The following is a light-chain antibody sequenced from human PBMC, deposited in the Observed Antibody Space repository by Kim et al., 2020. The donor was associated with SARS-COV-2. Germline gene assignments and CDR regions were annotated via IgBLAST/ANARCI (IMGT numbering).Light chain of an antibody. Sequence: TMSLSPGEKPTLSCGTSQTVSNYLAWYQQKPGQAPRLLIYDASNRATGIPVRFSGSGSGTDFSLTISNLEPEDFAVYYCQYRRTFGQGTKVDIK. CDR2: DAS. J-gene: IGKJ1*01. CDR3: QYRRT. CDR1: QTVSNY. V-gene: IGKV3-11*01.